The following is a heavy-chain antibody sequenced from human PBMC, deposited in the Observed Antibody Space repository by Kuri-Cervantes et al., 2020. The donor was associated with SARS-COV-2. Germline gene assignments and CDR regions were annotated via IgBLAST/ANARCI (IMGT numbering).Heavy chain of an antibody. Sequence: SETLSLTCTVSGESIGSGRHHWVWIRQPPGKGLEWVGSCDYSATSYYNPSLKSRVTMSVDRSRSQFSLSLNSVTAADTAVYYCARHEVVVVPAAFDYWGQGTLVTVSS. CDR2: CDYSATS. V-gene: IGHV4-39*01. D-gene: IGHD2-2*01. J-gene: IGHJ4*02. CDR3: ARHEVVVVPAAFDY. CDR1: GESIGSGRHH.